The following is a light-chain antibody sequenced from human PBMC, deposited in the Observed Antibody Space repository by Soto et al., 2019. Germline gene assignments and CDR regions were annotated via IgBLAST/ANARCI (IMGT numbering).Light chain of an antibody. V-gene: IGKV3-20*01. CDR2: GAS. CDR3: EHYDRSPYT. J-gene: IGKJ2*01. Sequence: IVLTQSPGTLSLSPGERATLSCRASQSVSSTYLAWYQHKPGQAPRLLIYGASSRETGIPDTFSGSGSGTDFILTISRLEPEDFAVYYCEHYDRSPYTFGQGTKLEIK. CDR1: QSVSSTY.